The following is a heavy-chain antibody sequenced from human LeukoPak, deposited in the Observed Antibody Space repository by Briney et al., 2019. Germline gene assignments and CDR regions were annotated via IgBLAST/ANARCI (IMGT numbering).Heavy chain of an antibody. CDR2: INHSRST. J-gene: IGHJ4*02. Sequence: SETLSLTCTVSGGSISSSSYYWGWIRQPQGKGLEWIGEINHSRSTNYNPSLKSRVTISVDRSKNQLSLKLNSVTAADTAVYYCARISLTGYAPISGYFDYWGQGTLVTVSS. D-gene: IGHD3-9*01. V-gene: IGHV4-39*07. CDR3: ARISLTGYAPISGYFDY. CDR1: GGSISSSSYY.